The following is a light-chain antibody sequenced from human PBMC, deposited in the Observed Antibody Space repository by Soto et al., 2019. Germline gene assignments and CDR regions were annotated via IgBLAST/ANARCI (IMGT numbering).Light chain of an antibody. CDR2: GAS. J-gene: IGKJ4*01. CDR3: QQLNNYPRALT. Sequence: DIQLTQSPSFLSASVGDRVTITCRASQGISNNLAWYQHNPGKPPKLLIYGASTLQSGVPSRFSGSGSGTEFTLTISSLQPEDFATYYCQQLNNYPRALTFGGGTKVGIK. CDR1: QGISNN. V-gene: IGKV1-9*01.